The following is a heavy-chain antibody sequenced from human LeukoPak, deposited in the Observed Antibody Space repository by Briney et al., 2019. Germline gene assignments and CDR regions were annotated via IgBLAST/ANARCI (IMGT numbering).Heavy chain of an antibody. J-gene: IGHJ6*02. Sequence: SVKVSCKASGGTFSSYAIGWVRQAPGQGLEWMGRIIPILGIANYAQKFQGRVTITADKSTSTAYMELSSLRSEDTAVYYCARDYDRLQYYYYGMDVWGQGTTVTVSS. CDR1: GGTFSSYA. CDR3: ARDYDRLQYYYYGMDV. D-gene: IGHD3-22*01. CDR2: IIPILGIA. V-gene: IGHV1-69*04.